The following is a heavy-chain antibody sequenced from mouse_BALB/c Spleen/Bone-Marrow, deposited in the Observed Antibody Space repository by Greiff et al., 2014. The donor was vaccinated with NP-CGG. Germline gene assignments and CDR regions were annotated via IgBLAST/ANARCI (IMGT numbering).Heavy chain of an antibody. CDR1: GYAFTNYL. D-gene: IGHD3-3*01. CDR3: ARRDGSYFDY. Sequence: QVQLQQSGAELVRPGTSVKVSCKASGYAFTNYLIEWVKQRPGQGLERIGMINPGSGGTNYNEKFKGKATLTADKSSSTAYMQLSSLTSDDSAVYFRARRDGSYFDYWGQGTTLTVSS. V-gene: IGHV1-54*01. J-gene: IGHJ2*01. CDR2: INPGSGGT.